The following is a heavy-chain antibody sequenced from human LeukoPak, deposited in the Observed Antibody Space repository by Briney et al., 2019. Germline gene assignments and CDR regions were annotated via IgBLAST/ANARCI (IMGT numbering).Heavy chain of an antibody. CDR3: ARDSSGWYFFDY. J-gene: IGHJ4*02. Sequence: SETLSLTCTVSGGSISSYYWSWVRQPAGEGLEWVGRIYTSGSTNYNPSLKSRLTMSVDASKNQFPLKLSSVTAANTAAYYCARDSSGWYFFDYWGQGTLVTVSS. V-gene: IGHV4-4*07. D-gene: IGHD6-19*01. CDR1: GGSISSYY. CDR2: IYTSGST.